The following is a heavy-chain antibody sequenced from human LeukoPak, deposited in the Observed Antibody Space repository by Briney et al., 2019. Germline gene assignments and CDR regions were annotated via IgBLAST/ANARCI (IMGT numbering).Heavy chain of an antibody. CDR1: GGSISSGSYY. V-gene: IGHV4-61*02. Sequence: SETLSLTCTVPGGSISSGSYYWGWIRQPAGKGLEWIGRICTSGSTNYNASLKSRVTISVDTSKNQFSLRLSSVTAADTAVYYCARERRDGYKVYFDYWGQGTLVTVSS. D-gene: IGHD5-24*01. J-gene: IGHJ4*02. CDR3: ARERRDGYKVYFDY. CDR2: ICTSGST.